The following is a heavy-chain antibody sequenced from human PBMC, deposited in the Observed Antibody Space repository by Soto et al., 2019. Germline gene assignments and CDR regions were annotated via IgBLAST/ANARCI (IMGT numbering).Heavy chain of an antibody. CDR3: ALVGEKLFPPDLWY. J-gene: IGHJ4*02. V-gene: IGHV5-51*01. CDR2: IYPGDSDT. D-gene: IGHD3-3*01. Sequence: ESLTISVTCSGYGFTRYWIGWVRQMPGKGLEWMGIIYPGDSDTRYSPSFQGQVTISADKSISTAYLQWSSLKASDTAMYYCALVGEKLFPPDLWYWGQGTLVTVSS. CDR1: GYGFTRYW.